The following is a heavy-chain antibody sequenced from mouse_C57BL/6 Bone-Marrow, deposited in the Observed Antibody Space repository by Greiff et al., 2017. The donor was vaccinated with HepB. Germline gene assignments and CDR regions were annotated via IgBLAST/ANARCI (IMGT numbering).Heavy chain of an antibody. CDR2: IRNKANGYTT. CDR1: GFTFTDYY. J-gene: IGHJ1*03. CDR3: ARGSYNIDV. D-gene: IGHD1-1*02. Sequence: EVKVVESGGGLVQPGGSLSLSCAASGFTFTDYYMSWVRQPPGKALEWLGFIRNKANGYTTEYSASVKGRFTISRDNSQSILYLQMNALRAEDSATYYCARGSYNIDVWGTGTTVTVSS. V-gene: IGHV7-3*01.